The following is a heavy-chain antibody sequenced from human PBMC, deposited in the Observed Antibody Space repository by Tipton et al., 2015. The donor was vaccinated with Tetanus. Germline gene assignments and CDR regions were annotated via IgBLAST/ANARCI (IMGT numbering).Heavy chain of an antibody. CDR1: GGSISSYY. CDR2: IYYSGST. CDR3: ARESRFGHFDY. D-gene: IGHD3-10*01. J-gene: IGHJ4*02. Sequence: LRLSCTVSGGSISSYYWSWIRQPPGKGLEWIGYIYYSGSTNYNPSLKSRVTISVDTSKNQFSLKLSSVTAADTAVYYCARESRFGHFDYWGQGTLVTVSS. V-gene: IGHV4-59*01.